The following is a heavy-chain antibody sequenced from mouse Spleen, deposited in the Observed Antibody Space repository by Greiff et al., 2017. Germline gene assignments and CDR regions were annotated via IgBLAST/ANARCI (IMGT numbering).Heavy chain of an antibody. J-gene: IGHJ3*01. D-gene: IGHD1-1*01. Sequence: EVKVVESGGGLVKPGGSLKLSCAASGFTFSDYGMHWVRQAPEKGLEWVAYISSGSSTIYYADTVKGRFTISRDNAKNTLFLQMTSLRSEDTAMYYCARDYYYGSSPWFAYWGQGTLVTVSA. V-gene: IGHV5-17*01. CDR3: ARDYYYGSSPWFAY. CDR2: ISSGSSTI. CDR1: GFTFSDYG.